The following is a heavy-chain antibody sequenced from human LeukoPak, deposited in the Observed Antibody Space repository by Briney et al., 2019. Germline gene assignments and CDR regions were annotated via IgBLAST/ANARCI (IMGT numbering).Heavy chain of an antibody. CDR3: ARDALPTTVTRYNWFDP. CDR1: GFTFSDYY. CDR2: ISSSSSYT. Sequence: GGSLRLSCAASGFTFSDYYMSWIRQAPGKGLEWVSYISSSSSYTNYADSVKGRFTISRDNAKNSLYLQMNSLRVEDTAVYYCARDALPTTVTRYNWFDPWGQGTLVTVSS. D-gene: IGHD4-17*01. J-gene: IGHJ5*02. V-gene: IGHV3-11*05.